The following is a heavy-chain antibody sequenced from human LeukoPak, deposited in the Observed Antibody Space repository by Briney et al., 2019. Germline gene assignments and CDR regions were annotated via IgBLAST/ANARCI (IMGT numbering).Heavy chain of an antibody. Sequence: PGGSLRLSCAASGFTFNSYNMNWVRQAPGKGLEWVSSININSLYIYYADSVKGRFTISRDNAKNSLFLQMNSLRAEDTALYFCARENYLTGNGDPFDIWGHGTMVTVSS. V-gene: IGHV3-21*01. CDR3: ARENYLTGNGDPFDI. CDR2: ININSLYI. J-gene: IGHJ3*02. CDR1: GFTFNSYN. D-gene: IGHD7-27*01.